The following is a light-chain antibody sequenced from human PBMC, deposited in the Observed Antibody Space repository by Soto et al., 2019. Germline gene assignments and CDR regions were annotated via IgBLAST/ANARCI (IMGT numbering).Light chain of an antibody. CDR3: QKYISAPFT. V-gene: IGKV1-27*01. CDR1: QGITNY. Sequence: DIQMTQSPSSLSASVGDRVTITCRASQGITNYLAWYQQKPGKVPELLIYGASTLQSGVPSRFSGSGSGTDFTLTINSLQPEDVATYYCQKYISAPFTFGPGASVTIK. J-gene: IGKJ3*01. CDR2: GAS.